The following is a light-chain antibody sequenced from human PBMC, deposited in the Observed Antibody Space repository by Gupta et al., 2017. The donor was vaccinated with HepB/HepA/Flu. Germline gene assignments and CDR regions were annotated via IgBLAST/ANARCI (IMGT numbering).Light chain of an antibody. V-gene: IGKV3-11*01. J-gene: IGKJ2*02. Sequence: EIVLTQSPATLSLSPGERATLSCRASQSVSSYLAWYQQKPGQAPRLLIYDASNRATGIPARFSGSGYGTDFTLTISSREPEDFAVYYCQQHSYWPPCIFGQGTRLEIK. CDR3: QQHSYWPPCI. CDR2: DAS. CDR1: QSVSSY.